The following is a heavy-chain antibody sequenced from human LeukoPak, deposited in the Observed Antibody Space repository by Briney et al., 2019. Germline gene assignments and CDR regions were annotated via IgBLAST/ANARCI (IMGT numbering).Heavy chain of an antibody. V-gene: IGHV4-59*12. CDR1: GGSISSYY. CDR2: IYYSGST. CDR3: ARSRIAAAGTIGWFDP. J-gene: IGHJ5*02. Sequence: SETLSLTCTVSGGSISSYYWSWIRQPPGKGLEWIGYIYYSGSTNYNPSLKSRVTMSVDTSKNQFSLKLSSVTAADTAVYYCARSRIAAAGTIGWFDPWGQGTLVTVSS. D-gene: IGHD6-13*01.